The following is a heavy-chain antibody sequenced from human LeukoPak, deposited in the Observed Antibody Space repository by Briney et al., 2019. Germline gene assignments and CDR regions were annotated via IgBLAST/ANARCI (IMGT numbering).Heavy chain of an antibody. V-gene: IGHV4-59*08. CDR2: IEYRGST. CDR3: AKNGGSWTFDS. Sequence: SETLSLTWTVSGDSITSYYWSWIRQPPGKGMEWLGYIEYRGSTHHNPSHKSRVTMSADTSKNQFFLKLSSVTAADTAVYYCAKNGGSWTFDSWGKGTLVTVSS. J-gene: IGHJ4*02. CDR1: GDSITSYY. D-gene: IGHD6-13*01.